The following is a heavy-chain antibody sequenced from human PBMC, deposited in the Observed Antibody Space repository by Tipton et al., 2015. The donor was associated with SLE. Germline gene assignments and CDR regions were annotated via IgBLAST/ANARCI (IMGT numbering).Heavy chain of an antibody. CDR1: GFTFSIYG. D-gene: IGHD1-7*01. V-gene: IGHV3-74*01. CDR2: ISNSGSRT. CDR3: ARGSLELGNYGMDV. J-gene: IGHJ6*02. Sequence: SLRLSCAASGFTFSIYGMHWVRQSPGKGLVWVSRISNSGSRTSHADSVKGRFSISRDNAQNTLYLHMNSLRTEDTAVYYCARGSLELGNYGMDVWGQGTTVTVSS.